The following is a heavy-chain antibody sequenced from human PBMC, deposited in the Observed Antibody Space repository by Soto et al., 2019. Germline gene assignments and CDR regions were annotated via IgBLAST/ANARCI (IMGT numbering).Heavy chain of an antibody. Sequence: TSETLSLTCTVSGASISGFYWSWIRQSAGKGLEWIGRIYSRGDTDYNPSLKIRVTMLVDTSKNEFSLTLNSVTAADTAVYYCAGIREDIYYGMDVWGPGSTVTVAS. D-gene: IGHD2-15*01. CDR1: GASISGFY. J-gene: IGHJ6*02. CDR2: IYSRGDT. V-gene: IGHV4-4*07. CDR3: AGIREDIYYGMDV.